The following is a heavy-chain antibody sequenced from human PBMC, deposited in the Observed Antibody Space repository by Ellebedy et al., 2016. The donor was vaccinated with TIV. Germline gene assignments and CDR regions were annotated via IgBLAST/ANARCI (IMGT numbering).Heavy chain of an antibody. CDR1: GFTFSTYA. CDR2: ISGSGTNT. J-gene: IGHJ3*02. D-gene: IGHD2-2*01. CDR3: ASLNIVVAPATSAQGAFEI. Sequence: GGSLRLXXAVSGFTFSTYAMSWVRQAPGKGLEWVSSISGSGTNTYYADFVKGRFTISRDNTKNTLYLQMNSLRAEDTAVYYCASLNIVVAPATSAQGAFEIWGQGTMVTASS. V-gene: IGHV3-23*01.